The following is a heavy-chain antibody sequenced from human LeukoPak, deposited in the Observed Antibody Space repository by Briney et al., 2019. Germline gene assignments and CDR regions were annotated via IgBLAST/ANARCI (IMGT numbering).Heavy chain of an antibody. J-gene: IGHJ6*03. Sequence: PSQTLSLTCTVSGGSISSGGYYWSWIRQPAGKGLEWIGRIYTSGSTNYNPSLKSRVTISVDTSKNQFSLKLSSVTAADTAVYYCARGQYYYMDVWGKGTTVTVSS. V-gene: IGHV4-61*02. CDR1: GGSISSGGYY. CDR3: ARGQYYYMDV. CDR2: IYTSGST.